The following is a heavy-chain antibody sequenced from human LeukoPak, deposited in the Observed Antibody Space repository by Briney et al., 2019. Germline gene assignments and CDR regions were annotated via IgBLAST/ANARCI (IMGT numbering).Heavy chain of an antibody. J-gene: IGHJ4*02. CDR3: AKDMTTWGYPPTHY. D-gene: IGHD5-12*01. Sequence: PGGSLRLSCAASGFTFSSYSMNWVRQAPGKGLEWVSSISSSSSYIYYADSVKGRFTISRDNSKNTLYLQMNSLRAEDTAVYYCAKDMTTWGYPPTHYWGQGTLVTVSS. V-gene: IGHV3-21*04. CDR2: ISSSSSYI. CDR1: GFTFSSYS.